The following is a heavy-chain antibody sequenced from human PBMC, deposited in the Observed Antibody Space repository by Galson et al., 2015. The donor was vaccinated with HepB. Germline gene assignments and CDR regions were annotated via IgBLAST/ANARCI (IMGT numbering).Heavy chain of an antibody. CDR3: ARERSWGSSFDY. CDR1: GFDFSSFE. V-gene: IGHV3-48*03. CDR2: ISNIDENV. Sequence: SLRLSCAVSGFDFSSFEMNWVRQAPGKGPEWVAHISNIDENVYYAESAKGRFTISRDNAKNSMYLQMDSLRVEDTAFYFRARERSWGSSFDYWGQGTLVTVSS. J-gene: IGHJ4*02. D-gene: IGHD3-16*01.